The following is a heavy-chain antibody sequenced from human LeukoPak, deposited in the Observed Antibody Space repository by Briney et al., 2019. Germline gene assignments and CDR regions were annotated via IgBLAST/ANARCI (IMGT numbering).Heavy chain of an antibody. CDR2: ISSSGSTI. CDR3: ARDSRSYDFWSGQGYYFDY. CDR1: GFTFTNYA. Sequence: GGSLRLSCAASGFTFTNYAMNWVRQAPGKGLEWVSYISSSGSTIYYADSVKGRFTISRDNAKNSLYLQMNSLRAEDTAVYYCARDSRSYDFWSGQGYYFDYWGQGTLVTVSS. V-gene: IGHV3-48*03. D-gene: IGHD3-3*01. J-gene: IGHJ4*02.